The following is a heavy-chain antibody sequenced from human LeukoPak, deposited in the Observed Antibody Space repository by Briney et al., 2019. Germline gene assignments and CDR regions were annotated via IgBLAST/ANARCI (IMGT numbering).Heavy chain of an antibody. D-gene: IGHD2-21*02. V-gene: IGHV3-7*01. CDR2: IKQDGSEK. CDR1: GFSFGDFA. Sequence: GRSLRLSCSGSGFSFGDFALSWVRQAPGKGLEWVANIKQDGSEKYYVDSVKGRFTISRDNAKNSLYLQMNSLRAEDTAVYYCARMTAIRLYFDYWGQGTLVTVSS. CDR3: ARMTAIRLYFDY. J-gene: IGHJ4*02.